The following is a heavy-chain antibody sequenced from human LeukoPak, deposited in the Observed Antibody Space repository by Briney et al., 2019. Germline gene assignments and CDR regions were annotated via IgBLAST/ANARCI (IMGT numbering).Heavy chain of an antibody. Sequence: SGGSLRPSCAASGFTFSVYWMHWVRQAPGKGLVWVSRISNDGSSTTYADSVKGRFTISRDDAKNTVYLQMNSLRAEDTAVYYCVRDSPTGYYTDHWGQGTLVTVSS. CDR1: GFTFSVYW. J-gene: IGHJ4*02. CDR2: ISNDGSST. D-gene: IGHD3/OR15-3a*01. CDR3: VRDSPTGYYTDH. V-gene: IGHV3-74*01.